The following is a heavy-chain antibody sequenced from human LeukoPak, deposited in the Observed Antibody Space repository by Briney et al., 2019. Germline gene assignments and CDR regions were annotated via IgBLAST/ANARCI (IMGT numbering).Heavy chain of an antibody. D-gene: IGHD4-17*01. V-gene: IGHV3-74*01. CDR1: GFTFSSYW. J-gene: IGHJ4*02. CDR2: INSDGRST. Sequence: GGSLRLSCAASGFTFSSYWMHWVRQAPGKGLVWVSRINSDGRSTTYADSVKGRFTISRDNAENTLYLQLSSLRGEDTAVYYCARPKDSGDSVVAFDSWGQGTLVTVSS. CDR3: ARPKDSGDSVVAFDS.